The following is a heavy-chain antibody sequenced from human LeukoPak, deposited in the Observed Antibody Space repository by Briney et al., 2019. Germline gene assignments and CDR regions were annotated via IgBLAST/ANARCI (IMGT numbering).Heavy chain of an antibody. D-gene: IGHD3-3*01. V-gene: IGHV3-9*01. Sequence: PGGSLRLSCAASGFTFDDYAMHWVRQAPGKGLEWVSGISWNSGSIGYADSVKGRFTISRDNDKNSLYLQMNSLRAEDTALYYCAKDIGRFLEWLFIDYYYYGMDVRGQGTTVTVSS. CDR1: GFTFDDYA. CDR2: ISWNSGSI. CDR3: AKDIGRFLEWLFIDYYYYGMDV. J-gene: IGHJ6*02.